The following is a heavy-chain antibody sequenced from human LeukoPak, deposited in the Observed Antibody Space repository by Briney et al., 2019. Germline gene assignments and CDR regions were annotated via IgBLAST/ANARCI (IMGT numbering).Heavy chain of an antibody. Sequence: GASVKVSCEASGYTFTSYDINWVRQATGQGLEWMGWINPNSGGTNYAQKFQGRVTMTRDTSISTAYMELSRLRSDDTAVYYCAREGITIFGVVIRDTWFDPWGQGTLVTVSS. CDR2: INPNSGGT. J-gene: IGHJ5*02. D-gene: IGHD3-3*01. V-gene: IGHV1-2*02. CDR3: AREGITIFGVVIRDTWFDP. CDR1: GYTFTSYD.